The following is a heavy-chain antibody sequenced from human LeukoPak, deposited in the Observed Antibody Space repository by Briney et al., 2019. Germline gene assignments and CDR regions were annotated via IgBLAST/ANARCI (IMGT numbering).Heavy chain of an antibody. D-gene: IGHD3-10*01. V-gene: IGHV4-34*01. CDR2: INHSGST. CDR3: ARAQVTMVRGVITYYYYYYMGV. J-gene: IGHJ6*03. CDR1: GGSFSGYY. Sequence: PSETLSLTCAVYGGSFSGYYWSWIRQPPGKGLEWIGEINHSGSTNYNPSLKSRVTISVDTSKNQFSLKLSSVTAADTAVYYCARAQVTMVRGVITYYYYYYMGVWGKGTTVTVSS.